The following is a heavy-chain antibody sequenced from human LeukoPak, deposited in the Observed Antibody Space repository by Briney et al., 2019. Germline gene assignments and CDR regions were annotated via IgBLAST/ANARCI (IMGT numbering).Heavy chain of an antibody. J-gene: IGHJ3*02. CDR2: ISSSGST. CDR1: GYSISSGDYY. D-gene: IGHD3-22*01. Sequence: PSETLSLTCTVSGYSISSGDYYWSWIRQPAGKGLEWIGRISSSGSTNYNPSLKSRVTISVDTSKNQFSLKLSSVTAADTAVYFCARGPYSDDSSGAFDIWGQGTMVTVSS. V-gene: IGHV4-61*02. CDR3: ARGPYSDDSSGAFDI.